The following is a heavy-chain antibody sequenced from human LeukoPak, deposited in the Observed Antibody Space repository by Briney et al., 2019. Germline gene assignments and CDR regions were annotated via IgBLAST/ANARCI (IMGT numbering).Heavy chain of an antibody. CDR1: GFTFTSCG. D-gene: IGHD6-19*01. Sequence: PGGSLRLSCAASGFTFTSCGMSWVRQAPGKGLEWVSGITGSGGSTDYADSVKGRFTISRDNSKNTLYLQMNSLRAEDTAVYYCARPYSSGWSYYFDYWGQGTLVTVS. CDR2: ITGSGGST. CDR3: ARPYSSGWSYYFDY. J-gene: IGHJ4*02. V-gene: IGHV3-23*01.